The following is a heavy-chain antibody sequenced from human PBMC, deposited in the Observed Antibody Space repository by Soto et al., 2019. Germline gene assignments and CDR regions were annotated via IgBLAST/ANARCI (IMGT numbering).Heavy chain of an antibody. V-gene: IGHV1-18*04. CDR3: ARFYYDSSGYYYPFYYYYGMDV. Sequence: QVQLVQSGAEVKKPGASVKVSCKASGYTFTSYGISWVRQAPGQGLEWMGWISAYNGNTNYAQKLQGRVTMTTDTSTSTAYMELSSLRSDDTAVYYCARFYYDSSGYYYPFYYYYGMDVWGQGTTVTVSS. D-gene: IGHD3-22*01. J-gene: IGHJ6*02. CDR2: ISAYNGNT. CDR1: GYTFTSYG.